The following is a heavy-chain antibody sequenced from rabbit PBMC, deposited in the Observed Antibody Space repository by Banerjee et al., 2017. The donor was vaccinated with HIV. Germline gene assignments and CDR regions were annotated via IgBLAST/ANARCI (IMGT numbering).Heavy chain of an antibody. CDR1: GFSFTNKYV. CDR3: ARDLAGVIGWNFNL. J-gene: IGHJ4*01. CDR2: IGAGSSGST. D-gene: IGHD4-1*01. V-gene: IGHV1S45*01. Sequence: QQQLEESGGDLVKPEGSLTLTCTASGFSFTNKYVMCWVRQAPGKGLEWIACIGAGSSGSTYYASWAKGRFTISKTSSTTVTLQMTSLTAADTATYFCARDLAGVIGWNFNLWGQGTLVTVS.